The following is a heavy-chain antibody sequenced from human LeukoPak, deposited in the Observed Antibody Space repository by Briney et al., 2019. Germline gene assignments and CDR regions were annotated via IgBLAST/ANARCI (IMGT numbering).Heavy chain of an antibody. CDR2: IYYSGST. CDR3: ARPRDGYNLDYFDY. D-gene: IGHD5-24*01. CDR1: GGSISSSSYY. J-gene: IGHJ4*02. V-gene: IGHV4-39*01. Sequence: PETLSLTCTVSGGSISSSSYYWGWIRQPPGKGLEWIGSIYYSGSTYYNPSLKSRVTISVDTSKNQYSLKLSSVTAADTAVYYCARPRDGYNLDYFDYWGQGTLVTVSS.